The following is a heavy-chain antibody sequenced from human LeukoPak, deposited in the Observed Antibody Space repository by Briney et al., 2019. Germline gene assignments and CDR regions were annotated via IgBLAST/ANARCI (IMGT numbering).Heavy chain of an antibody. V-gene: IGHV4-34*01. Sequence: KPSETLSLTCAVYGVCFSGYYLNWIRKPPGKGLNWIGEINHSGSTNYNPSLKSRVTIAVDTSKSQLSLKLSSVTATDTAMYYCAIESTTVAGTFDYCGQGTLVTVSS. CDR1: GVCFSGYY. J-gene: IGHJ4*01. D-gene: IGHD1-1*01. CDR3: AIESTTVAGTFDY. CDR2: INHSGST.